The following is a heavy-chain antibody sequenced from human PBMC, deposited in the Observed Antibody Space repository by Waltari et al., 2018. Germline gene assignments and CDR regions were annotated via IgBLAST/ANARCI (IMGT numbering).Heavy chain of an antibody. CDR3: ARSYGTDDY. D-gene: IGHD5-18*01. CDR1: GFTFSTYS. CDR2: ISGSSSTI. V-gene: IGHV3-48*01. J-gene: IGHJ4*02. Sequence: EVQLVESGGGLVQPGGSLRLSCAASGFTFSTYSMNWVRQAPGKGLEWVSYISGSSSTIYYADSVKGQFTISRDNAKNSLYLQMNSLRVEDTAVYYCARSYGTDDYWGQGTLVTVSS.